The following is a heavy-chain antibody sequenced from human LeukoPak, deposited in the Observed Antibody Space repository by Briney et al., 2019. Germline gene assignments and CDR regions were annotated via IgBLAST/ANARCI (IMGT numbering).Heavy chain of an antibody. CDR1: GFTFSSYG. D-gene: IGHD3/OR15-3a*01. CDR3: AKDHMDWLLDP. Sequence: GGSLRLSCAASGFTFSSYGMSWVRQAPGKGLEWVSAISGSGGSTYYAGSVKGRFTISRDNSKNTLYLQMNSLRAEDTAVYYCAKDHMDWLLDPWGQGTLVTVSS. V-gene: IGHV3-23*01. J-gene: IGHJ5*02. CDR2: ISGSGGST.